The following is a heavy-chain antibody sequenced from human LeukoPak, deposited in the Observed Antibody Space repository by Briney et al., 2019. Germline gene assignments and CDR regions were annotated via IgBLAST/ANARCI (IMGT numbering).Heavy chain of an antibody. J-gene: IGHJ3*01. CDR1: GFTFTNYG. Sequence: GGSLRLSCATSGFTFTNYGMNWVRQAPGKGLEWVSYISDSGILYADSVKGRFTISRDTARRSLYLQMNSLRAEDTAVYYCAIIGCYRGVCDFDVWGQGTMVAISS. D-gene: IGHD2-21*01. CDR3: AIIGCYRGVCDFDV. CDR2: ISDSGI. V-gene: IGHV3-48*01.